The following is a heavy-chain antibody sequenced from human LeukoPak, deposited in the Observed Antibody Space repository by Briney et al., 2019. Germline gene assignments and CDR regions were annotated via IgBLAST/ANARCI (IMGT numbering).Heavy chain of an antibody. D-gene: IGHD2-2*01. Sequence: AGGSLRLSCAASGFTFSDYYMSWIRQAPGKGLEWVSAISASGGSTYYADSVKGRFTISRDNSQNTLYLQVNSLRAEDTAVYYCAKGLVPAAIRVVDYWGQGTLVTVSS. CDR2: ISASGGST. CDR1: GFTFSDYY. V-gene: IGHV3-23*01. CDR3: AKGLVPAAIRVVDY. J-gene: IGHJ4*02.